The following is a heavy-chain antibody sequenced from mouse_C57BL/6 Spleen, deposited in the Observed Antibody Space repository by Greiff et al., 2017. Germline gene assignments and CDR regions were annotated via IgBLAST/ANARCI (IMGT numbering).Heavy chain of an antibody. V-gene: IGHV1-15*01. CDR3: TRIRLTAQASFFDY. CDR2: IDPETGGT. D-gene: IGHD3-2*02. Sequence: QVQLQQSGAELVRPGASVTLSCKASGYTFTDYEMHWVKQTPVHGLEWIGAIDPETGGTAYNQKFKGKAILTADKSSSTAYMELRSLTSEDSAVYYCTRIRLTAQASFFDYWGKGTTLTVSS. CDR1: GYTFTDYE. J-gene: IGHJ2*01.